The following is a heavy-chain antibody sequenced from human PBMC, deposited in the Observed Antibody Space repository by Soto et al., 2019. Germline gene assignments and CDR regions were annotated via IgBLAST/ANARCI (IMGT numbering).Heavy chain of an antibody. CDR2: ISSSSSTI. CDR1: GFTFSSYS. D-gene: IGHD6-13*01. Sequence: ESGGGLVQPGGSLRLSCAASGFTFSSYSMNWVRQAPGKGLEWVSYISSSSSTIYYADSVKGRFTISRDNAKNSLYLQMNSLRDEDTAVYYCARDQAAVDYYYGMDVWGQGTTVTVSS. J-gene: IGHJ6*02. CDR3: ARDQAAVDYYYGMDV. V-gene: IGHV3-48*02.